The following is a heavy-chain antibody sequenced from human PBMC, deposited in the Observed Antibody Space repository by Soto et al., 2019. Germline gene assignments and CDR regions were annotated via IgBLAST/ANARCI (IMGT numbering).Heavy chain of an antibody. CDR2: IYYSGST. CDR1: GGSISSYY. V-gene: IGHV4-59*01. CDR3: ARDSRGYCSSTSCSDAFDI. Sequence: QVQLQESGPGLVKPSETLSLTCTVSGGSISSYYWSWIRQPPGKGLEWIGYIYYSGSTNYNPSLKSLVTISVDTSKNQFSLKLSSVTAADTAVYYCARDSRGYCSSTSCSDAFDIWGQGTMVTVSS. J-gene: IGHJ3*02. D-gene: IGHD2-2*01.